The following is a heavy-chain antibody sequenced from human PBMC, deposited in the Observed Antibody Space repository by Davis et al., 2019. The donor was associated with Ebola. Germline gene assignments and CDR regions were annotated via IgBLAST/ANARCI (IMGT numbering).Heavy chain of an antibody. Sequence: GESLKISCAASGFTFSSYWMSWVRQAPGKGLEWVANIKQDGSEKYYVDSVKGRFTISRDNAKNSLYLQMNSLRAEDTAVYYCARAGGSYLLDYWGQGTLVTVSP. V-gene: IGHV3-7*01. CDR3: ARAGGSYLLDY. D-gene: IGHD1-26*01. J-gene: IGHJ4*02. CDR2: IKQDGSEK. CDR1: GFTFSSYW.